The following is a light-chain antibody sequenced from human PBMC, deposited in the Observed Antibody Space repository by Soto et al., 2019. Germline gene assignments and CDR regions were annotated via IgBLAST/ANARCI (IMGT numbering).Light chain of an antibody. CDR1: QGVTTN. Sequence: EIVMTQSPAALSVSPGERATLYCRAGQGVTTNFAWYQQKSGQSPRLLIYDVSIRATGVPARFSGTGSETDFTLTISGLQSEDSAVYFRQQYNNWPFSFGQGTRLEIK. CDR2: DVS. CDR3: QQYNNWPFS. J-gene: IGKJ5*01. V-gene: IGKV3-15*01.